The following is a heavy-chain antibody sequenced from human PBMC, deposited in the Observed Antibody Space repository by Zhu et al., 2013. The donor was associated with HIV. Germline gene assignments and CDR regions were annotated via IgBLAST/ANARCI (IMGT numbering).Heavy chain of an antibody. Sequence: QVQLVQSGAEVKKPGASVKVSCKASAYTFTRSYIHWVRQAPGQGLEWMGWINPNSGGTNYAQKFQGRVTMTRDTSISTAYMELSRLRSDDTAVYYCARVGSGAGYGMGVWGQGTTVTVSS. CDR2: INPNSGGT. CDR3: ARVGSGAGYGMGV. V-gene: IGHV1-2*02. CDR1: AYTFTRSY. D-gene: IGHD1-26*01. J-gene: IGHJ6*02.